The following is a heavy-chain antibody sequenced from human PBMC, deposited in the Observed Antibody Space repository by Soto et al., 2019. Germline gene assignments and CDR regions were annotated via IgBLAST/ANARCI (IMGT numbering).Heavy chain of an antibody. Sequence: GASVKVSCKASGYTFTSYGISWVRQAPGQGLEWMGWISAYNGNTNYAQKLQGRVTMTTDTSTSTAYMELRSLRSDDTAVYYCARVSAYYDFWSGFYTDWGQGTLVTVSS. J-gene: IGHJ4*02. D-gene: IGHD3-3*01. CDR3: ARVSAYYDFWSGFYTD. CDR2: ISAYNGNT. CDR1: GYTFTSYG. V-gene: IGHV1-18*01.